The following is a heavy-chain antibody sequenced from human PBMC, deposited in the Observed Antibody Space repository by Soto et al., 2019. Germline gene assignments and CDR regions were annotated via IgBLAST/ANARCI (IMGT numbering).Heavy chain of an antibody. V-gene: IGHV2-5*02. J-gene: IGHJ4*02. CDR2: IYWDDDK. CDR3: AHSHHDYIWGSYLRPGYFDY. CDR1: GFSLSTSGVG. Sequence: QITLKESGPTLVKPTQTLTLTCTFSGFSLSTSGVGVGWIRQPPGKALEWLALIYWDDDKRYSPSLKSRLTITKDTSKNQVVLTMTNMDPVDTATYYCAHSHHDYIWGSYLRPGYFDYWGQGTLVTVSS. D-gene: IGHD3-16*02.